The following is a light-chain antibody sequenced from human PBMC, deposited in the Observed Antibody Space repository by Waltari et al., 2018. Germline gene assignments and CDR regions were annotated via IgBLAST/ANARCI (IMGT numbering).Light chain of an antibody. Sequence: EILMTQSPVALSVSVGERASLSCRASQNVSDNLALYQQRPGQAPALLIYGVSIRAPGVPDRFSGGGSATEFTLTINDLQSSDSAVYYCQQYMNWPPGYSFGQGTKVEIK. CDR2: GVS. CDR1: QNVSDN. J-gene: IGKJ2*03. CDR3: QQYMNWPPGYS. V-gene: IGKV3-15*01.